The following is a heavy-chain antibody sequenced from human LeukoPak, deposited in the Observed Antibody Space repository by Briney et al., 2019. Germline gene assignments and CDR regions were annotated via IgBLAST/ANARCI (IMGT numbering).Heavy chain of an antibody. CDR1: GYTFTSYG. D-gene: IGHD5-12*01. Sequence: GASVKVSCKASGYTFTSYGISWVRQAPGQGLEWMGWISAYNGNTNYAQKLQGRVTMTTDTSTSTAYMGLRSLRSDDTAVYYCARDRDYFGKNWFDPWGQGTLVTVSS. J-gene: IGHJ5*02. CDR2: ISAYNGNT. CDR3: ARDRDYFGKNWFDP. V-gene: IGHV1-18*01.